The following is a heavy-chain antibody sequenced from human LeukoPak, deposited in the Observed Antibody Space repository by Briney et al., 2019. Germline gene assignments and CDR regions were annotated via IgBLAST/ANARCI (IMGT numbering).Heavy chain of an antibody. CDR2: INTNTGNP. V-gene: IGHV7-4-1*02. D-gene: IGHD2-21*02. CDR3: ARDGDCGGDCYPTDFDY. CDR1: GYTFTSYA. Sequence: GASVKVSCKASGYTFTSYAMNWVRQAPGQGLEWMGWINTNTGNPTYAQGFTGRFVFSLDTSVSTAYLQISSLKAEDTAVYYCARDGDCGGDCYPTDFDYWGQGTLVTASS. J-gene: IGHJ4*02.